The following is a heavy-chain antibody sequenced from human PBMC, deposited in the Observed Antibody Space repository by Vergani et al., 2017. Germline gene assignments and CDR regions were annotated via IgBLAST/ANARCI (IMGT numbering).Heavy chain of an antibody. CDR3: ARNPYCGGDCYSDGFDI. CDR2: IYYSGST. J-gene: IGHJ3*02. V-gene: IGHV4-59*01. D-gene: IGHD2-21*02. CDR1: GGSISSYY. Sequence: QVQLQESGPGLVKPSETLSLTCTVSGGSISSYYWSWIRQPPGKGLEWIGYIYYSGSTNYNPSLKSRVTISVDTSKNQFSLKLSSVTAADTAVYYCARNPYCGGDCYSDGFDIWGRGTMVTVSS.